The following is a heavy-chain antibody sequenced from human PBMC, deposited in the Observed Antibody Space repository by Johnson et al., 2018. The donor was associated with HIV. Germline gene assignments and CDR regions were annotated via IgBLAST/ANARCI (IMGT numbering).Heavy chain of an antibody. D-gene: IGHD2-8*01. CDR2: ISYDGSNK. V-gene: IGHV3-30-3*01. J-gene: IGHJ3*02. CDR1: GFTFSNYA. CDR3: ARDQNIVLMVYAAPGAFDI. Sequence: QVHLVESGGGVVQPGRSLRLSCAASGFTFSNYAMYWVRQAPGKGLEWVAAISYDGSNKYYADSVKDRFTISRDNSKNTLCLQMNSLRAEDTAVYYCARDQNIVLMVYAAPGAFDIWGQGTMVTVS.